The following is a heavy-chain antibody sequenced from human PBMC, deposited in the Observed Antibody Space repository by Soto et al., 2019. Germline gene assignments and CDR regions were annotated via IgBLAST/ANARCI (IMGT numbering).Heavy chain of an antibody. V-gene: IGHV4-34*01. Sequence: ASETLSLTCAVYGGSFSGYYWSWIRQPPGKGLEWIGEINHSGSTNYNPSLKSRVTISVDTSKNQFSLKLSSVTAADTAVYYCARGRIYYDFWSGYLRDYFDYWGQGTLVTVSS. J-gene: IGHJ4*02. CDR1: GGSFSGYY. CDR2: INHSGST. CDR3: ARGRIYYDFWSGYLRDYFDY. D-gene: IGHD3-3*01.